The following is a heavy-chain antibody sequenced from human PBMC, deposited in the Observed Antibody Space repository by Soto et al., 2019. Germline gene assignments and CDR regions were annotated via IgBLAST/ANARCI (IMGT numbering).Heavy chain of an antibody. CDR3: ARESEYYYYGMDV. CDR1: GYTFTSYG. Sequence: ASVKVSCKASGYTFTSYGISWVRQAPGQGLEWMGWISAYNGNTNYAQKFQGRVTITADESTSTAYMELSSLRSEDTAVYYCARESEYYYYGMDVWGQGTTVTVSS. V-gene: IGHV1-18*01. J-gene: IGHJ6*02. CDR2: ISAYNGNT.